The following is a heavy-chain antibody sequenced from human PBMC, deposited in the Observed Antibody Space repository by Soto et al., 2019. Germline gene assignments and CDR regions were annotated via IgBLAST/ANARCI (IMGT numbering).Heavy chain of an antibody. CDR3: ARGGIAAAGTSPHYYYYYSMDV. D-gene: IGHD6-13*01. CDR1: DGSISSYY. J-gene: IGHJ6*02. CDR2: IYTSGST. Sequence: SETLSLTCPVSDGSISSYYWSWIRKPAGKGLEWIGRIYTSGSTNYNPSLKSRVTMSVDTSKNQFSLKLSSVTAADTAVYYCARGGIAAAGTSPHYYYYYSMDVWGQGTTVTVS. V-gene: IGHV4-4*07.